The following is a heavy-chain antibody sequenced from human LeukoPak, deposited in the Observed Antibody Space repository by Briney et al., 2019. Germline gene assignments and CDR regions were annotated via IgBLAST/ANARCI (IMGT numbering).Heavy chain of an antibody. CDR2: SSSGGST. V-gene: IGHV3-23*01. J-gene: IGHJ3*01. D-gene: IGHD5-24*01. CDR3: AKDIQLST. Sequence: GGSLRLSCAASGFTFSSAAMTWVRQAPGKGLEWVSLSSSGGSTYYADSVKGRFTISRDNSKNTLSLQMNSRRVEDTAIYYCAKDIQLSTWGLGTMVTVSS. CDR1: GFTFSSAA.